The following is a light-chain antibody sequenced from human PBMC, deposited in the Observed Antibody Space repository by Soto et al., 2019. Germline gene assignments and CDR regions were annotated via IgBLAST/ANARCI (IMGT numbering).Light chain of an antibody. CDR1: SGHSSYA. CDR3: QTWGTGTWV. V-gene: IGLV4-69*01. Sequence: QLVLTQSPSASASLGASVKLTYTLSSGHSSYAIAWHQQQPEKGPRYLMTLNSDGSHSKGDGIPDRFSGSSSGAERYLTISSLQSEDEADYYCQTWGTGTWVFGGGTKLTVL. CDR2: LNSDGSH. J-gene: IGLJ3*02.